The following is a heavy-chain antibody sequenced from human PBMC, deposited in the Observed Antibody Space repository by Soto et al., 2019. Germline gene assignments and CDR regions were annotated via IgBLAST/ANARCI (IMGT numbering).Heavy chain of an antibody. D-gene: IGHD1-26*01. CDR2: SSALTGFT. CDR3: AATANLGIGLRE. J-gene: IGHJ4*02. V-gene: IGHV1-18*01. Sequence: QRQLVPSGSEVKKPGASVKVSCKTSGFTFTNYGIIWVRQAPGKGLEWMGWSSALTGFTNYARDFNGRVTLTTESGSSTVELELRGPRSDDTAWYNWAATANLGIGLREWGRGTL. CDR1: GFTFTNYG.